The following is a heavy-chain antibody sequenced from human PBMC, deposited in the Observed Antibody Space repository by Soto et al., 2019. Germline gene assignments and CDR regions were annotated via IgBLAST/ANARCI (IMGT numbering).Heavy chain of an antibody. Sequence: QVQLQESGPGLVKPSETLSLTCTVSGGSISSYYWSWIRQPPGKGLEWIGYIYYSGSTNYNPSLKSRVTISVDTSKNQFSLKLSSVTAADTAVYYCARAGRRAGTTEYNWFYPWGQGTLVTVSS. V-gene: IGHV4-59*01. CDR3: ARAGRRAGTTEYNWFYP. D-gene: IGHD1-1*01. CDR1: GGSISSYY. CDR2: IYYSGST. J-gene: IGHJ5*02.